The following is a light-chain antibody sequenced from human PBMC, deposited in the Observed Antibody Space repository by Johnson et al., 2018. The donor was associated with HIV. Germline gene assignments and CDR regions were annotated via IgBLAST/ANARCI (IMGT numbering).Light chain of an antibody. CDR2: ENN. V-gene: IGLV1-51*02. Sequence: QSVLTQPPSVSAAPGQKVTISCSGSTSNIGNNYVSWYQQLPGTAPKLLIYENNKRPSGIPDRFSGSKSGTSATLGITGLQTGDEADYYCGTWDVSLSGYGVGTGTKVTVL. J-gene: IGLJ1*01. CDR3: GTWDVSLSGYG. CDR1: TSNIGNNY.